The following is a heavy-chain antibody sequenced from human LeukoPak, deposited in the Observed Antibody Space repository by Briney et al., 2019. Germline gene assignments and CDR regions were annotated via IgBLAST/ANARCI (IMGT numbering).Heavy chain of an antibody. CDR3: ARDLDTTVTMKGMGV. V-gene: IGHV4-39*07. CDR1: GGSISSSSYY. Sequence: PSETLSLTCTVSGGSISSSSYYWGWIRQPPGKGLEWIGSIYYSGSTYYNPSLKSRVTISVDTSKNQFSLKLSSVTAADTAVYYCARDLDTTVTMKGMGVWGKGTTVTVSS. CDR2: IYYSGST. J-gene: IGHJ6*04. D-gene: IGHD4-17*01.